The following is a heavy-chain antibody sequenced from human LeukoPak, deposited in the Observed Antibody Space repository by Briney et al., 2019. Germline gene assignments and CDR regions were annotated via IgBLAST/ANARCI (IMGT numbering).Heavy chain of an antibody. CDR3: ARRITMVRGDYGAFDI. D-gene: IGHD3-10*01. Sequence: GGSLRLSCAASGFTFDDYGMSWVRQAPGKGLEWVSGINWNGGSTGYADSVKGRFTISRDNAKNSLYLQMNSLRAEDTALYYCARRITMVRGDYGAFDIWGQGTMVTVPS. CDR2: INWNGGST. V-gene: IGHV3-20*04. J-gene: IGHJ3*02. CDR1: GFTFDDYG.